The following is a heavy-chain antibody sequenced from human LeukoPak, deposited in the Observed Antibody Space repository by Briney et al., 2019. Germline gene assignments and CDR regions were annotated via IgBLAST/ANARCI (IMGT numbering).Heavy chain of an antibody. Sequence: SETLSLTCAVYGGSFSGYYWSWIRQPPGKGLEWIGEINHSGSTNYNPSLKSRVTISVDTSKNQFSLKLSSVPAADTAVSYCARYSSARHYYYYYYYMDVWGKGTTVTVSS. D-gene: IGHD5-18*01. CDR3: ARYSSARHYYYYYYYMDV. CDR1: GGSFSGYY. J-gene: IGHJ6*03. V-gene: IGHV4-34*01. CDR2: INHSGST.